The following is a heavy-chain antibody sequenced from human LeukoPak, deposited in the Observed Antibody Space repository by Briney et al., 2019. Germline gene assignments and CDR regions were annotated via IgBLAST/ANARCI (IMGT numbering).Heavy chain of an antibody. J-gene: IGHJ6*02. Sequence: PSETLSLTCTVSGGSISSYYWNWIRQPPGKALEWLGYAYYSGSTDYNPSLKTRLTISVDTSKAQFSLTLSPVTAADTAIYYCASRSGRNYYGMDVWGQGTTVIVSS. CDR2: AYYSGST. CDR1: GGSISSYY. V-gene: IGHV4-59*01. D-gene: IGHD3-10*01. CDR3: ASRSGRNYYGMDV.